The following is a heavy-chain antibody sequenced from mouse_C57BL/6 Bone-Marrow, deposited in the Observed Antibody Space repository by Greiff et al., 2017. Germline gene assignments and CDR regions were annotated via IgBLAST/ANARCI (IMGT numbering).Heavy chain of an antibody. D-gene: IGHD2-12*01. CDR1: GYSITSDY. J-gene: IGHJ4*01. Sequence: EVKVEESGPGLAKPSQTLSLTCSVTGYSITSDYWNWIRKFPGNKLEYMGYISYSGSTYYNPSLNRRISITRDTSKNQYYLQLNSVTTEYTATYYCARCDYSPLYAMDYWGQGTSVTVSS. CDR2: ISYSGST. V-gene: IGHV3-8*01. CDR3: ARCDYSPLYAMDY.